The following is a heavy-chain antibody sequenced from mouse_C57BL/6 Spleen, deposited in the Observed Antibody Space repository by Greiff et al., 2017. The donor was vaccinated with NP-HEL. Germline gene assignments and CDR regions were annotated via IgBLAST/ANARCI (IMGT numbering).Heavy chain of an antibody. CDR1: GFTFSSYG. CDR3: ARHEAYDYDGAWFAY. V-gene: IGHV5-6*01. Sequence: EVKLVESGGDLVKPGGSLKLSCAASGFTFSSYGMSWVRQTPDKRLEWVATISSGGSYTYYPDSVKVRFTISRDHAKNTLYLQMSSLKSEDAAVYYCARHEAYDYDGAWFAYWGQGTLVTVSA. J-gene: IGHJ3*01. D-gene: IGHD2-4*01. CDR2: ISSGGSYT.